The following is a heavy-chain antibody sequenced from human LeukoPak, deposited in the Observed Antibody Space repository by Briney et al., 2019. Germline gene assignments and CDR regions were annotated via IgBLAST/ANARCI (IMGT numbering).Heavy chain of an antibody. CDR1: GGSVSSYF. J-gene: IGHJ5*02. V-gene: IGHV4-59*02. CDR2: ISYSGST. D-gene: IGHD6-19*01. CDR3: ARGSVADQYNWFDP. Sequence: SETLSLTCTVSGGSVSSYFWYWIRQPPGKGLECIGFISYSGSTDYSPSLKSRVTMSVDTSKNQFSLKLSSVTAADTAIYYCARGSVADQYNWFDPWGQGILVIVSS.